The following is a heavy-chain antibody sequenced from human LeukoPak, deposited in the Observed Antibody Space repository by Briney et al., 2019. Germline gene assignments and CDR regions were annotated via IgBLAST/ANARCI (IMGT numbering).Heavy chain of an antibody. CDR3: ARVTGYMIEDYFDY. D-gene: IGHD3-22*01. V-gene: IGHV4-59*01. Sequence: ASETLSLTCTVSGYSISSYYWSWIRQPPGKGLEWIGYIYYSGSTNYKPSLKSRVTISVETSKNQFSLKLRSVTAADTAVYYCARVTGYMIEDYFDYWGQGTLVAVSS. J-gene: IGHJ4*02. CDR2: IYYSGST. CDR1: GYSISSYY.